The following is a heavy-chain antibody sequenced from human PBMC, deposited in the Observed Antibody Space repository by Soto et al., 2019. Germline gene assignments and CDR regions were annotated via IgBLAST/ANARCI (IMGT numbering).Heavy chain of an antibody. Sequence: PGGSLRLSCAASGFRFDDYNIHWVRQAPGKGLEWVSLITWNGGNTYYADSVKGRFTISRDGTTESVSLQMTSLKREDTGLYYCARETLSFGSALDVWGQGNMVTVSS. J-gene: IGHJ6*02. CDR2: ITWNGGNT. D-gene: IGHD3-3*01. CDR3: ARETLSFGSALDV. V-gene: IGHV3-43*01. CDR1: GFRFDDYN.